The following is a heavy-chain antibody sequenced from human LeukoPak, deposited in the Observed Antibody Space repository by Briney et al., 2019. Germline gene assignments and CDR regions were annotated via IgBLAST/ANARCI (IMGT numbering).Heavy chain of an antibody. CDR3: ARHPSAAAKLLFDY. D-gene: IGHD6-13*01. V-gene: IGHV4-59*08. CDR2: IYYSGST. CDR1: GGSINSYY. J-gene: IGHJ4*02. Sequence: SETLSLTCTVSGGSINSYYWSWIRQPPGKGLEWIGYIYYSGSTNYNPSLKSRVTISVDTSKNQFSLKLSSVTAADTAVYYCARHPSAAAKLLFDYWGQGTLVTLSS.